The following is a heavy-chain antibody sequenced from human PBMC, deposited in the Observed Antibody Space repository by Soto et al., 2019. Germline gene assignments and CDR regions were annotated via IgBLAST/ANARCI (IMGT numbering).Heavy chain of an antibody. V-gene: IGHV1-46*04. J-gene: IGHJ3*02. CDR2: INPGAGYT. Sequence: QVQLVQSGAEVKKPGASVKVSCKASGYTFTAYHIHWVRQAPGQGLEWVGTINPGAGYTTYGQKLQGRLTLTRETSTSTIYMELSSLRPDDTAIYYCAGAFVVVTSATVAFDIWGQGTLVAVSS. D-gene: IGHD2-21*02. CDR3: AGAFVVVTSATVAFDI. CDR1: GYTFTAYH.